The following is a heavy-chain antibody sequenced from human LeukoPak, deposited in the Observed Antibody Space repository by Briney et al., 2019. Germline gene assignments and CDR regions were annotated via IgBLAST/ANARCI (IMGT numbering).Heavy chain of an antibody. CDR3: ARDSR. V-gene: IGHV3-7*01. J-gene: IGHJ4*02. CDR1: GFTIGRVW. CDR2: ISPDETVK. Sequence: PGGSLGLPGWASGFTIGRVWMAWVRRAPGKGLEWVANISPDETVKTYVDSVEGRFTISKDNAKNSVYLQMNSLTVEDTAVYYCARDSRWGQGTLVSVSS.